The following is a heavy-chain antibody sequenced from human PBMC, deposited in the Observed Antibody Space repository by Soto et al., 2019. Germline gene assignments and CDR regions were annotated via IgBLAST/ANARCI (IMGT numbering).Heavy chain of an antibody. V-gene: IGHV5-51*01. CDR2: IWPGDSET. D-gene: IGHD6-6*01. J-gene: IGHJ5*02. CDR1: GYIFTNYL. Sequence: GESLKISCKGSGYIFTNYLIGWVRQVPGKGLEWMGIIWPGDSETRYSPSFQGQVTISVDKSISTAYLQWSSLKASDTAMYYCARHESIGARQNWFDPWGQGTLVTVSS. CDR3: ARHESIGARQNWFDP.